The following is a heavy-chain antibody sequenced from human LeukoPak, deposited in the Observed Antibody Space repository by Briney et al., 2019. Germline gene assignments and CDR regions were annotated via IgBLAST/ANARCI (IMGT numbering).Heavy chain of an antibody. Sequence: GSSVKVSCKAPGGTFSSYAISWVRQAPGQGLEWMGRIIPIFGIANYAQKFLGRVTITADKSTSTAYMELSSLRSEDTAVYYCARDVLPRGFDPWGQGTLVTVSS. CDR2: IIPIFGIA. V-gene: IGHV1-69*04. J-gene: IGHJ5*02. CDR3: ARDVLPRGFDP. D-gene: IGHD3-10*01. CDR1: GGTFSSYA.